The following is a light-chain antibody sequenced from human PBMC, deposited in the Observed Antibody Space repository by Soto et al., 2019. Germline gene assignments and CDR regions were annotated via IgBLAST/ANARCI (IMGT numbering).Light chain of an antibody. Sequence: DVHMTQSPSSLSASVGYRVTISCQASQDISNSLNWYQQKPGKAPKLLIYDASKLETGVPSRFSGSGSGTHFTFTISSLQAEDIATYYCQQYDDPSITFGQGTRLEIK. V-gene: IGKV1-33*01. CDR1: QDISNS. J-gene: IGKJ5*01. CDR3: QQYDDPSIT. CDR2: DAS.